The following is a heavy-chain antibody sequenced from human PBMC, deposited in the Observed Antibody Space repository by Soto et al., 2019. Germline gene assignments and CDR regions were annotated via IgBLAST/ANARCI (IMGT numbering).Heavy chain of an antibody. J-gene: IGHJ4*02. D-gene: IGHD3-16*01. CDR2: IKEDGSQK. CDR3: ARMGADY. V-gene: IGHV3-7*01. Sequence: EVQLVESGGGLVQPGGSLRLSCVASGFTFSSYWMSWVRQAPGKGLEWVANIKEDGSQKNYVDSVKGRFTISRDNAKNSLYLQMSSLRDEDTAVYYCARMGADYWGQGTLVTVSS. CDR1: GFTFSSYW.